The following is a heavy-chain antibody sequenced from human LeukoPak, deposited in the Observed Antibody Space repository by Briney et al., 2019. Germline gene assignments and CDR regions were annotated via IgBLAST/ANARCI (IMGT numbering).Heavy chain of an antibody. CDR2: IYSGGST. CDR3: ASGLGYCSSTSCYGYNSGAFDI. CDR1: GFTVSSNY. Sequence: GGSLRLSCAASGFTVSSNYMSWVRQAPGKGLEWVSVIYSGGSTYYADSVKGRFTISRDNSKNTLYLQMNSLRAEDTAVYYCASGLGYCSSTSCYGYNSGAFDIWGQGTMVTASS. V-gene: IGHV3-53*01. J-gene: IGHJ3*02. D-gene: IGHD2-2*01.